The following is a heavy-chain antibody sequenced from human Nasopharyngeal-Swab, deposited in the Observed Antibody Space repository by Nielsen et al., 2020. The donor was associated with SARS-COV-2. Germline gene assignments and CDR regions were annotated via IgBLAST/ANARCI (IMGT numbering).Heavy chain of an antibody. J-gene: IGHJ6*02. V-gene: IGHV5-10-1*01. Sequence: VRQMPGKGLEWMGRIDPSDSYTNYSPSFQGHVTISADKSISTAYLQWSSLKVSDTAMYYCARAIIAAAGSYYYYGMDVWGQGTTVTVSS. CDR2: IDPSDSYT. D-gene: IGHD6-13*01. CDR3: ARAIIAAAGSYYYYGMDV.